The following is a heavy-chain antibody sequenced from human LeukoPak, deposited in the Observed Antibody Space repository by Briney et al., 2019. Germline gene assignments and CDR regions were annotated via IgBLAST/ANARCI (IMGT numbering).Heavy chain of an antibody. V-gene: IGHV4-39*01. Sequence: SETLSLTCTVSGGSISSSSYYWGWIRQPPGKGLEWIGSIYYSGSIYYNPSLKSRVTISVDTTKNQSSLKLSSVTAADTAVYYCASTGYSSGWYKRWGQGTLVTVSS. CDR3: ASTGYSSGWYKR. CDR1: GGSISSSSYY. D-gene: IGHD6-19*01. CDR2: IYYSGSI. J-gene: IGHJ4*02.